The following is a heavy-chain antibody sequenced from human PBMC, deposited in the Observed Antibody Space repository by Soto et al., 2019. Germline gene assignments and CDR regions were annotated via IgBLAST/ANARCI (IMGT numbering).Heavy chain of an antibody. V-gene: IGHV3-48*03. Sequence: GGSLRLSCTASGIIFSTFAMNWVRQAPGRGLEWVSYISSIGSTRYYADSVRGRFTISRDNAKNSLYLQMNSLRAEDTAVYYCARSTGGGSLDVWGQGTTVTVSS. D-gene: IGHD4-4*01. CDR3: ARSTGGGSLDV. CDR1: GIIFSTFA. J-gene: IGHJ6*02. CDR2: ISSIGSTR.